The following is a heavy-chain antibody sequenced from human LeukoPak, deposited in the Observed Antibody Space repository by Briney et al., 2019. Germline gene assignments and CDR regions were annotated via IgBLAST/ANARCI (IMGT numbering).Heavy chain of an antibody. J-gene: IGHJ3*01. V-gene: IGHV3-23*01. CDR2: ISGSSHSRT. CDR3: AKDRSLGRLVHDAFDV. CDR1: GFRFSSYA. Sequence: GGSLRLSCAASGFRFSSYAMSWVRQAPGQGLEWVSGISGSSHSRTDYADSVKGRFTISRDNSKNTLFLQVDTLRVEDTATYYCAKDRSLGRLVHDAFDVWGQGSKVVVSS. D-gene: IGHD3-16*01.